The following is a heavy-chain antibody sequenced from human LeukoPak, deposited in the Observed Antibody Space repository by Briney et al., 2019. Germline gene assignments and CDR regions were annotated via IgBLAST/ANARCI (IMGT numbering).Heavy chain of an antibody. CDR1: GFTFSRYW. J-gene: IGHJ4*02. Sequence: GGSLRLSCAAAGFTFSRYWMSWVRQATGKGLECVAKIKEDGSEAHYVDSVRGRFTISRDNAKESLYLQMNSLRAEDTAVYYCARDYTGGWNDYWGQGIRVTVSS. CDR3: ARDYTGGWNDY. D-gene: IGHD7-27*01. V-gene: IGHV3-7*01. CDR2: IKEDGSEA.